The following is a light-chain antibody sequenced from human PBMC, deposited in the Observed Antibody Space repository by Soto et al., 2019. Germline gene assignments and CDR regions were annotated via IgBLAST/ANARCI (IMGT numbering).Light chain of an antibody. CDR1: QSISTY. CDR2: DAS. CDR3: QQRSSCPLT. J-gene: IGKJ4*01. V-gene: IGKV3-11*01. Sequence: EIVLTQSPATLSLSPGERATLSCRASQSISTYLAWYQQKPGQAHRLLIYDASYRATGIPARFSGSGSGTDFTLTISSLEPEEFAVYYCQQRSSCPLTFGGGTKVEIK.